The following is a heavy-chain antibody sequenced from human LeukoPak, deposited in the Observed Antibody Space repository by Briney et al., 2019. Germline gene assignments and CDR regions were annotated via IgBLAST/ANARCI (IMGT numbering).Heavy chain of an antibody. J-gene: IGHJ4*02. CDR3: ARSGLSRFDY. CDR1: GFTFSSYG. D-gene: IGHD4/OR15-4a*01. Sequence: PGGSLRLPCAASGFTFSSYGMHWVRQAPGKGLEWVSSFSGSGGSTYYAKSVKGRFTISRDNSKNTLYLQMNSLRAEDTAVYYCARSGLSRFDYWGQGTLVTVSS. CDR2: FSGSGGST. V-gene: IGHV3-23*01.